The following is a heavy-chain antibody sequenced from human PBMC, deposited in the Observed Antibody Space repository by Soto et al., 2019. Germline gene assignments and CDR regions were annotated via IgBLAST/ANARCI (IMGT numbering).Heavy chain of an antibody. D-gene: IGHD6-6*01. Sequence: LSLTCAVYGGSFSGYYWSWIRQPPGKGLEWIGEINHSGSTNYNPSLKSRVTISVDTSKNQFSLKLSSVTAADTAVYYCVEQLGGIDYWGQGTLVTVSS. CDR1: GGSFSGYY. V-gene: IGHV4-34*01. J-gene: IGHJ4*02. CDR2: INHSGST. CDR3: VEQLGGIDY.